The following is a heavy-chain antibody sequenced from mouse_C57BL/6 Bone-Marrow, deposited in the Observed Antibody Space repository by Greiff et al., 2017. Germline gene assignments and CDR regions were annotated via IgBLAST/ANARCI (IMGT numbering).Heavy chain of an antibody. CDR3: ARHEPTTVVPYYYAMDY. J-gene: IGHJ4*01. D-gene: IGHD1-1*01. CDR2: ISNGGGST. CDR1: GFTFSDYY. V-gene: IGHV5-12*01. Sequence: EVKLMESGGGLVQPGGSLKLSCAASGFTFSDYYMYWVRQTPEKRLEWVAYISNGGGSTYYPDTVKGRFTISRDNAKNTLYLQMSRLKSEDTAMYYCARHEPTTVVPYYYAMDYWGQGTSVTVSS.